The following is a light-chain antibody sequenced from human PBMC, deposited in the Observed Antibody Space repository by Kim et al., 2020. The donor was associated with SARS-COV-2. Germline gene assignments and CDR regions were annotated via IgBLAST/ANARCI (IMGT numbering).Light chain of an antibody. CDR1: STNVGNHG. V-gene: IGLV10-54*01. CDR2: TNN. Sequence: LTQPPSVSKGLRQTATLTCTGDSTNVGNHGATWLQQHQGHPPKLLFYTNNNRPSGISQRFSASRSGSTASLTITGLQPEDEADYYCSAWDSSLSARVFGGGTQLTVL. J-gene: IGLJ3*02. CDR3: SAWDSSLSARV.